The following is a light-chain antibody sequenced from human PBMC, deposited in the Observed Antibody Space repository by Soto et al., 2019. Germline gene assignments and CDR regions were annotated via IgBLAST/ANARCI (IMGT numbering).Light chain of an antibody. CDR1: SSDVGGYNY. J-gene: IGLJ1*01. V-gene: IGLV2-14*01. CDR3: SSYTSSSALDRV. CDR2: EVN. Sequence: QSALTQPASVSGSLGQSITISCTGTSSDVGGYNYVSWYQQDPAKAPKLMIYEVNNRPSGVSNRFSGSKSGNTASLTISGLQAEDETDYYCSSYTSSSALDRVFGTGTKVTVL.